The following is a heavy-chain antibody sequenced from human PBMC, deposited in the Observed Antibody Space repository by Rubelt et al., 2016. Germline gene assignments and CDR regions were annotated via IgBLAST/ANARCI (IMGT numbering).Heavy chain of an antibody. J-gene: IGHJ1*01. CDR3: ARAEQQLVDALPAEYFQH. Sequence: QLQLQESGPGLVKPSETLSLTCTVSGGSISSSNSYWGWIRQPPGKGLEWIGSIYYSGSTYYNPSLESRVTISVEPSKNQFSLKLSSVTAADTAVYYCARAEQQLVDALPAEYFQHWGQGTLVTVSS. V-gene: IGHV4-39*07. CDR2: IYYSGST. D-gene: IGHD6-13*01. CDR1: GGSISSSNSY.